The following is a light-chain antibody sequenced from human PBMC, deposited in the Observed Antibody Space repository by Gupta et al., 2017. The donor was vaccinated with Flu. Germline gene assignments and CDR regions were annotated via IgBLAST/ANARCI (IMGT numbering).Light chain of an antibody. Sequence: PSSLSASVGDKVTITCRASQTVSSFLSWYQTKPGNPPKLLIYSTSKLQTGVPSRFSGSGSGTDFTLTISSLQPEDFATYYCQQSDSTLITFGQGTRLEIK. V-gene: IGKV1-39*01. CDR3: QQSDSTLIT. J-gene: IGKJ5*01. CDR1: QTVSSF. CDR2: STS.